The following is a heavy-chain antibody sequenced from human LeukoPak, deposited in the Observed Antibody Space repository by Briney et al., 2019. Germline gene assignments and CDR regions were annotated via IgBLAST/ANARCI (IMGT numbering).Heavy chain of an antibody. CDR2: IWYDGSNK. Sequence: GGSLRLSCAASGFTFSSYGMHWVRQAPGKGLEWVAVIWYDGSNKYYADSVKGRFTISRDNSKNTLSLQMNSLRAEDTAVYYCAKGPWLGYYYMDVWGKGPTVTVSS. CDR1: GFTFSSYG. J-gene: IGHJ6*03. V-gene: IGHV3-33*06. CDR3: AKGPWLGYYYMDV. D-gene: IGHD6-19*01.